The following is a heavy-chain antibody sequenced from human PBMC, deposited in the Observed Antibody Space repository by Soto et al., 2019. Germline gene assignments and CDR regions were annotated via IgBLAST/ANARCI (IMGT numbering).Heavy chain of an antibody. CDR3: ARDVGHIAAAGISDY. CDR1: GFTFSSYA. Sequence: GGSLRLSCAASGFTFSSYAMHWVRQAPGKGLEWVAVISYDGSNKYYADSVKGRFTISRDNSKNTLYLQMNSLRAEDTAAYYCARDVGHIAAAGISDYWGQGTLVTVSS. V-gene: IGHV3-30-3*01. D-gene: IGHD6-13*01. CDR2: ISYDGSNK. J-gene: IGHJ4*02.